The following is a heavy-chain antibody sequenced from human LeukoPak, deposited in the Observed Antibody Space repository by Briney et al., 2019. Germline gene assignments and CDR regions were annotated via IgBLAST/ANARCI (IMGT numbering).Heavy chain of an antibody. CDR1: GFTFSSYW. J-gene: IGHJ5*02. CDR3: ARGGNQYYDFWSGYTGWFDP. Sequence: GGSLRLSCAASGFTFSSYWMHWVRQAPGKGLVWVSRINSDGSSTSYADSVKGRFTISRDNANNTLYLQMNSLRAEDTAVYYCARGGNQYYDFWSGYTGWFDPWGQGTLVTVSS. V-gene: IGHV3-74*01. D-gene: IGHD3-3*01. CDR2: INSDGSST.